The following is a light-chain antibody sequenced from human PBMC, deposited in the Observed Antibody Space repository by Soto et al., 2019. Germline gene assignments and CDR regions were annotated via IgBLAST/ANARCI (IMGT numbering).Light chain of an antibody. J-gene: IGLJ2*01. CDR1: SGHSSYA. Sequence: QLVLTQSPSASASLGASVKLTCTLSSGHSSYAIAWHQQQPEKGPRYLMKVNGDGSHSKGDGIPDRFSGSSSGADRYLTISRLQSEDEADYYCQTWGTGIHVVFGGGTKLTVL. CDR2: VNGDGSH. V-gene: IGLV4-69*01. CDR3: QTWGTGIHVV.